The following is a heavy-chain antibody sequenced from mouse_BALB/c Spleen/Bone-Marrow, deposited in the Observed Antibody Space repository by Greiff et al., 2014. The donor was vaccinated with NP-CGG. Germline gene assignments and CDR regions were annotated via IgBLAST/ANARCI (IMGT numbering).Heavy chain of an antibody. J-gene: IGHJ4*01. V-gene: IGHV5-12*02. CDR2: ISNGGGST. D-gene: IGHD2-4*01. CDR3: ARPTVYYDYDGYAMDY. CDR1: GFTFSDYY. Sequence: EVQLVESGGGLVQPGGSLKLSCATSGFTFSDYYMYWVRQTPEKRLEWVAYISNGGGSTYYPDTVKGRFTISRDNAKNTLYQQMSRLKSEDTAMYYCARPTVYYDYDGYAMDYWGQGTSVTVSS.